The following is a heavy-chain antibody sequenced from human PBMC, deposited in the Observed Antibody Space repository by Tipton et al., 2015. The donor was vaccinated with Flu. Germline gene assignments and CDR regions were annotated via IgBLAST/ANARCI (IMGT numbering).Heavy chain of an antibody. CDR1: GGSISSGDYY. Sequence: TLSLTCTVSGGSISSGDYYWSWIRQPPGKGLEWIGYIYYSGSTYYNPSLKSRVTISVDTSKNQLSLKLSSVTAADTAVYYCARGRYDSSGYSVERGINNWFDPWGQGTLVTVSS. CDR3: ARGRYDSSGYSVERGINNWFDP. V-gene: IGHV4-30-4*01. CDR2: IYYSGST. J-gene: IGHJ5*02. D-gene: IGHD3-22*01.